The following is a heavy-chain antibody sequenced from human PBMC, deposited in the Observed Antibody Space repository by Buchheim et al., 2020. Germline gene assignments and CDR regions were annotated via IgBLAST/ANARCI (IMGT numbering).Heavy chain of an antibody. CDR1: GFTFSSYA. CDR3: AKALCILGSCYWGYYYYYGMDV. CDR2: ISGSGGST. D-gene: IGHD2-15*01. V-gene: IGHV3-23*01. Sequence: EVQLLESGGGLVQPGGSLRLSCAASGFTFSSYAMSWVRQAPGKGLEWVSAISGSGGSTYYADSVKGRFTISRDNSKNTLYLQMNSLRAEDTAVYYCAKALCILGSCYWGYYYYYGMDVWGQGTT. J-gene: IGHJ6*02.